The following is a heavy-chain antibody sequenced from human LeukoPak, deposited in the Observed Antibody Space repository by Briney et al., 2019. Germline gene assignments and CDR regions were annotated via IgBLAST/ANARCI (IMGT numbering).Heavy chain of an antibody. V-gene: IGHV1-8*01. CDR3: ARGLRLRYFDWSPPTAY. J-gene: IGHJ4*02. D-gene: IGHD3-9*01. CDR2: MNPNSGNT. Sequence: ASVKVSCKASGYTFTSYDINWVRQATGQGLEWMGWMNPNSGNTGYAQKFQGRVTMTRNTSISIAYMELSSLRSGDTAVYYCARGLRLRYFDWSPPTAYWGQGTLVTVSS. CDR1: GYTFTSYD.